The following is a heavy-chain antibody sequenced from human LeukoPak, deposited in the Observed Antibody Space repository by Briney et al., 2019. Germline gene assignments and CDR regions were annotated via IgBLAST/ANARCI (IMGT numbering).Heavy chain of an antibody. CDR3: ARDESSSWRYYYMDV. Sequence: PSETLSLTCTVSGGSISSGSYYWSWIRQPAGKGLEWIGRIYTSGSTNYNPSLKSRVTISVDTSKNQFSLKLSSVTAADTAVYYCARDESSSWRYYYMDVWGKGTTVTISS. J-gene: IGHJ6*03. CDR1: GGSISSGSYY. V-gene: IGHV4-61*02. CDR2: IYTSGST. D-gene: IGHD6-13*01.